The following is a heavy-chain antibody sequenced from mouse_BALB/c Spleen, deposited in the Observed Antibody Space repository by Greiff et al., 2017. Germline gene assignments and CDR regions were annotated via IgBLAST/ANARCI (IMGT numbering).Heavy chain of an antibody. Sequence: EVQLQQSGTVLARPGASVKMSCKASGYSFTSYWMHWVKQRPGQGLEWIGAIYPGNSDTSYNQKFKGKAKLTAVTSASTAYMELSSLTNEDSAVYYCTRSIVAPRYFDVWGAGTTVTVSS. D-gene: IGHD1-1*01. J-gene: IGHJ1*01. CDR2: IYPGNSDT. CDR1: GYSFTSYW. V-gene: IGHV1-5*01. CDR3: TRSIVAPRYFDV.